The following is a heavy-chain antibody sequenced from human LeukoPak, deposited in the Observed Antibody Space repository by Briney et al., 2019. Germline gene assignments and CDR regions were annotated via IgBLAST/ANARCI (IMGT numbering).Heavy chain of an antibody. CDR3: ARKNDLDY. CDR2: ISGSGGST. CDR1: GFTFSNFC. J-gene: IGHJ4*02. Sequence: HTGGSLRLSCAASGFTFSNFCMSWVRQAPGKGLEWVSDISGSGGSTYYADSVKGRFTISRDTSKNTLYLQMNRLRADDTAVYYCARKNDLDYWGQGTLVTVSS. D-gene: IGHD1-1*01. V-gene: IGHV3-23*01.